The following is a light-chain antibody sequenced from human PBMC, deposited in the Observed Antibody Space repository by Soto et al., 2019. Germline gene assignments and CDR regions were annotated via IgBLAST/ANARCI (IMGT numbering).Light chain of an antibody. Sequence: DIQMTQSPSTLSAFVGDRVTITCRASQSISSWLAWYQHKPGKAPKLLIYDASNLESGVPSTFSGSGSGTEFSLTISSLQPDDFATYYCQQYSSVSPFTFGQGTKLEIK. J-gene: IGKJ2*01. CDR1: QSISSW. CDR3: QQYSSVSPFT. V-gene: IGKV1-5*01. CDR2: DAS.